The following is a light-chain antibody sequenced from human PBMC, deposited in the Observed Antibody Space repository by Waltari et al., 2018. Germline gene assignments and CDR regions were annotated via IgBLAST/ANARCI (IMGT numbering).Light chain of an antibody. CDR1: RSNNGAGNV. CDR2: DNI. CDR3: QSYDTNLSGSI. Sequence: QSVLTQQPSVSGAPGQSVTMSCSGSRSNNGAGNVVHWYQQLPGKAPQLLIFDNIVRPSGVPDRFSGSRSGTSASLAITGLQAEDEAQYYCQSYDTNLSGSIFGGGTKLTVL. V-gene: IGLV1-40*01. J-gene: IGLJ2*01.